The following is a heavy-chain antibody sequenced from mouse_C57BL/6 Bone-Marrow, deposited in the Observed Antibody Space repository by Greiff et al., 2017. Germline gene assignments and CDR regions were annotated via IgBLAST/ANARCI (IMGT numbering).Heavy chain of an antibody. D-gene: IGHD1-1*01. CDR2: IDPSDSET. CDR1: GYTFTSYW. Sequence: QVQLQQPGAELVRPGSSVKLSCKASGYTFTSYWMHWVKQRPIQGLEWIGNIDPSDSETPYNQKFKDKATLTVDKSSSTAYMQLSSLTSEDSAVYYCARNYGSSRPWYFDVWGTGTTVTVSS. J-gene: IGHJ1*03. CDR3: ARNYGSSRPWYFDV. V-gene: IGHV1-52*01.